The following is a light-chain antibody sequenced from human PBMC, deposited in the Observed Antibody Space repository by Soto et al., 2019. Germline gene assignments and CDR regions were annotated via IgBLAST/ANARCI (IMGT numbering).Light chain of an antibody. J-gene: IGLJ1*01. Sequence: QSVLTQPPSASGTPGQRVTISCSGSSSNIGSNTVNWYQQLPGTAPKLLMYSNHQRPSGVPDRFSGSKSGTSASLAINGLQAEDEADYSCQSYGSSLSNVSGTGTKVTVL. V-gene: IGLV1-44*01. CDR2: SNH. CDR3: QSYGSSLSNV. CDR1: SSNIGSNT.